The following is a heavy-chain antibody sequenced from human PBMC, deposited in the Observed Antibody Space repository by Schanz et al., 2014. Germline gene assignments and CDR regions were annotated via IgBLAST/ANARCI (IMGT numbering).Heavy chain of an antibody. CDR3: VKDAYGAGDCFPAEYFQH. V-gene: IGHV3-64D*06. Sequence: EVQLVESGGYLVQPGGSLRLSCSASGFTFSSYAMHWVRQASGKGLEYVSAITRSGGGTYYSDSVKGRFTISRDNSKNTLYLQMSSLRHEDSAVYYCVKDAYGAGDCFPAEYFQHWGQGTLVTVSS. D-gene: IGHD2-21*02. CDR2: ITRSGGGT. J-gene: IGHJ1*01. CDR1: GFTFSSYA.